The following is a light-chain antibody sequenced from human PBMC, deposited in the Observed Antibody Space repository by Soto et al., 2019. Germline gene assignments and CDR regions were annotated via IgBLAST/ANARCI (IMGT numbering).Light chain of an antibody. CDR2: EDS. J-gene: IGLJ2*01. CDR3: QVWDRSSDHHVV. V-gene: IGLV3-21*02. Sequence: SYELTQPPSVSVAPGQTGRVTCGGNKIGSKSVHWYQQKPGQAPVLVVYEDSDRPSGSPERFSGSNSGNTATLTISRDEAGDEADFYCQVWDRSSDHHVVFGGGTKVTVL. CDR1: KIGSKS.